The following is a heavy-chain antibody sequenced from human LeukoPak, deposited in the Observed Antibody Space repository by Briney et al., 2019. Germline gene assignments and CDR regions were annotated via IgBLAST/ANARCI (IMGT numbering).Heavy chain of an antibody. CDR2: IYYSGST. V-gene: IGHV4-39*01. D-gene: IGHD6-19*01. CDR1: GGSISSSSYY. CDR3: ARRGYSSGWYYFDY. J-gene: IGHJ4*02. Sequence: SETRSLTCTVSGGSISSSSYYWGWIRQPPGKGLEWIGSIYYSGSTYYNPSLKSPVTISVDTSKNQFSLKLSSVTAADTAVYYCARRGYSSGWYYFDYWGQGTLVTVSS.